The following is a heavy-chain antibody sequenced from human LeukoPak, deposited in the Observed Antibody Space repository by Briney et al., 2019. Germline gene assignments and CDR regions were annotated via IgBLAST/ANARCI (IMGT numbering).Heavy chain of an antibody. CDR2: ISSSSSYI. CDR1: GFTFSSYS. J-gene: IGHJ3*02. Sequence: GGSLRPSCAASGFTFSSYSMNWVRQAPGKGLEWGSSISSSSSYIYYADSVKGRFTISRDNAKNSLYLQMNSLRAEDTAVYYCAREARITMIVVSRGAFDIWGQGTMVTVSS. V-gene: IGHV3-21*01. CDR3: AREARITMIVVSRGAFDI. D-gene: IGHD3-22*01.